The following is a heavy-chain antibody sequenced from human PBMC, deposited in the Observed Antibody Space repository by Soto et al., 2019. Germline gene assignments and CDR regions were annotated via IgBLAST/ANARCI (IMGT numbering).Heavy chain of an antibody. D-gene: IGHD5-12*01. CDR1: GGSFSGYS. Sequence: PSETLSLTCAVYGGSFSGYSWSWIRQPPGKGLEWIGEINSSGNTNYNPSLKSRVTISVDTSKNQFSLKLSSVTAADTAVYYCVRGQAQSVYSGYRSWYSVLWGRGPL. V-gene: IGHV4-34*01. CDR2: INSSGNT. J-gene: IGHJ2*01. CDR3: VRGQAQSVYSGYRSWYSVL.